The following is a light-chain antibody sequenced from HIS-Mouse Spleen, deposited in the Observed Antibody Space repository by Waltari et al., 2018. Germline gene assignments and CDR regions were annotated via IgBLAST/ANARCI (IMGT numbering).Light chain of an antibody. CDR3: SSYTSSSFNVV. V-gene: IGLV2-14*03. CDR1: SSDVGGYNY. CDR2: AVS. Sequence: QSALTQPASVSGSPGQSITISCTGTSSDVGGYNYVSWYQQHPGKAPKLILYAVSNRPSWVSNRCPGSKSGNTASLTISGLQAEDEADYYCSSYTSSSFNVVFGGGTKLTV. J-gene: IGLJ2*01.